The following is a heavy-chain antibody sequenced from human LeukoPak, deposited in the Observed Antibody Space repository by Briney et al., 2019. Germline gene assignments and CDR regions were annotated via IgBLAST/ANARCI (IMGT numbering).Heavy chain of an antibody. CDR3: ARGFVSYSSYGMDV. Sequence: PSETLSLTCALYGGSFSGYYWSWIRQPPGKGLEWIGEINHSGSTNYKPSLKSRVTISVDTSKNQFSLKLSSVTAADTAVYYCARGFVSYSSYGMDVWGKGTTVTVSS. J-gene: IGHJ6*04. V-gene: IGHV4-34*01. D-gene: IGHD2-8*01. CDR1: GGSFSGYY. CDR2: INHSGST.